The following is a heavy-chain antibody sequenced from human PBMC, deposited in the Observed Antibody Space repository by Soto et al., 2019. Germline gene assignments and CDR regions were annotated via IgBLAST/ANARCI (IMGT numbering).Heavy chain of an antibody. CDR3: AKPFSLYCSSYIDY. V-gene: IGHV3-11*01. CDR2: ISRSGDTK. D-gene: IGHD6-13*01. Sequence: PGGSLRLSCAASGFTFSDYYMSWIRQAPGKGLEWVSYISRSGDTKYYAESVKGRFTISRDNAKNSLHLEMDSLRAEDTAVYYCAKPFSLYCSSYIDYWARGTLVTVSS. CDR1: GFTFSDYY. J-gene: IGHJ4*02.